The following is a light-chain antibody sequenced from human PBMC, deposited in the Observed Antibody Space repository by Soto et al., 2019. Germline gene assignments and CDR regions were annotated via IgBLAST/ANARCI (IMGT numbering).Light chain of an antibody. CDR1: QGISSY. V-gene: IGKV1-8*01. J-gene: IGKJ1*01. Sequence: AIRMTQSPSSLSASTGDRVTITCRASQGISSYLAWYQQKPGKAPKLLIYAASTLQSGVLSRFSGSGSGTDVTLTISCLQSEDFATYYCQQYYSYPRTFGQGTKVEIK. CDR3: QQYYSYPRT. CDR2: AAS.